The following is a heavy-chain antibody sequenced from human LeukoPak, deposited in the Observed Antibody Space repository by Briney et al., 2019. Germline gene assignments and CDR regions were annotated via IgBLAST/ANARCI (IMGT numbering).Heavy chain of an antibody. CDR2: ISYDGSNK. V-gene: IGHV3-30-3*01. CDR1: GFTFSSYA. CDR3: ARDPSYSLGDAFDI. Sequence: PGGSLRLSCAASGFTFSSYAMHWVRQAPGKGLEWVAVISYDGSNKYYADSVKGRFTISRDNSKNTLYLQMNSLRAEDTAVYYCARDPSYSLGDAFDIWGQGTMVTVSS. J-gene: IGHJ3*02. D-gene: IGHD2-21*01.